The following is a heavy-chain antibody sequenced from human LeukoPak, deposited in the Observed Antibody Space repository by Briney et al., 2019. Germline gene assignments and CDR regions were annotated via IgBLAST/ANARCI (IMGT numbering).Heavy chain of an antibody. D-gene: IGHD6-13*01. CDR3: ATNPPSSSWVY. CDR1: GFTFSSYW. J-gene: IGHJ4*02. V-gene: IGHV3-74*01. Sequence: GGSLRPSCAASGFTFSSYWMHWVRQAPGKGLVWVSRINSDGSSTSYADSVKGRFTISRDNAKNTLYLQMNSLRAEDTAVYYCATNPPSSSWVYWGQGTLVTVSS. CDR2: INSDGSST.